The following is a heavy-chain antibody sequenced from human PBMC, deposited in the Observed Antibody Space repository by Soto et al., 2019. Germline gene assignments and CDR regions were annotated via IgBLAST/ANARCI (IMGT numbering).Heavy chain of an antibody. J-gene: IGHJ4*01. Sequence: QVQLQESGPGLVKPSRTLSLTCTVSGGSISSGGYYWSWIRQHPGTGLEWIGYISYSGSTYYNPSLKSLVTISVDTSKNQFSPILNSVTAADTAVYYCARGVLHWGQGTLVTVSS. CDR2: ISYSGST. CDR3: ARGVLH. V-gene: IGHV4-31*01. CDR1: GGSISSGGYY.